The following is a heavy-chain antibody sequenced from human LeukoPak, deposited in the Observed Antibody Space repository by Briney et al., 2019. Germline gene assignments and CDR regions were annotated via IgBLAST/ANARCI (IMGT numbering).Heavy chain of an antibody. J-gene: IGHJ6*02. CDR1: GLTFSNYW. Sequence: GGSLRLSCAASGLTFSNYWMTWVRQAPGKGLEWVANIKQDGSEKYYVDSVKGRFTISRDNAKNSLNLQMNSLRAEDTAVYYCARGSSGYKPYGMDVWGQGTTVTVSS. V-gene: IGHV3-7*04. D-gene: IGHD3-22*01. CDR3: ARGSSGYKPYGMDV. CDR2: IKQDGSEK.